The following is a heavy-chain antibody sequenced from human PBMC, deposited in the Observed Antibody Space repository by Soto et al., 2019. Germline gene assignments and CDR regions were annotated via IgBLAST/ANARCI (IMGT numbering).Heavy chain of an antibody. J-gene: IGHJ4*02. CDR3: ARLTLAQDRSGYHIFDY. D-gene: IGHD3-22*01. CDR2: IYPGDSNT. CDR1: GYSFTSYW. V-gene: IGHV5-51*01. Sequence: PGESLKISCKDSGYSFTSYWIAWVRQMPGKGLEWMGIIYPGDSNTRYSPSFQGHVTISVDRSISTAYLQWSSLKASDTAMYYCARLTLAQDRSGYHIFDYRDLGPLVTVSS.